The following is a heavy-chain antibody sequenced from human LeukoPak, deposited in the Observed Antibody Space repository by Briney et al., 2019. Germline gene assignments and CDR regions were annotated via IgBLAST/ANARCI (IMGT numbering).Heavy chain of an antibody. Sequence: SETLSLTCAVSGGSITSGNWWSWVRQPPGKGLEWIGEIYHSGSTNYNPSLKSRVTISVDKSKNQFSLILNSVTAADTAVYYCARGVPAAGSIRFDPWGQGTLVTVSS. CDR2: IYHSGST. CDR3: ARGVPAAGSIRFDP. V-gene: IGHV4-4*02. D-gene: IGHD6-13*01. J-gene: IGHJ5*02. CDR1: GGSITSGNW.